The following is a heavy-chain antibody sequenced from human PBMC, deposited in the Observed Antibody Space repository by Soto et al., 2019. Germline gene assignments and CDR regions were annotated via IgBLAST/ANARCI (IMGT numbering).Heavy chain of an antibody. J-gene: IGHJ4*02. Sequence: ASVKVSSKASGYNFPKYAIHWVRQAPGQRLEWMGWINIGTGNTEYSQNFQGRVTITSDTSASTIYMELSSLRPEDTAVYYCARLLIAVAGSGYDYWGQGNVVTVTS. CDR3: ARLLIAVAGSGYDY. CDR1: GYNFPKYA. CDR2: INIGTGNT. V-gene: IGHV1-3*04. D-gene: IGHD6-19*01.